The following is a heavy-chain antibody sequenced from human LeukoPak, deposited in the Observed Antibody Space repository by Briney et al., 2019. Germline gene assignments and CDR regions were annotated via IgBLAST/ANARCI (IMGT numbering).Heavy chain of an antibody. CDR2: LKSKTDGGTT. Sequence: GGSLRLSCAASGFTFSNAWMSWVRQAPGKGLEWVGRLKSKTDGGTTDYAAPVKGRFTILRDDSINTLYLQMNSLKTEDTAVYYCTTGHSSSFQYWGQGTLVTVSS. CDR3: TTGHSSSFQY. J-gene: IGHJ4*02. D-gene: IGHD6-6*01. V-gene: IGHV3-15*01. CDR1: GFTFSNAW.